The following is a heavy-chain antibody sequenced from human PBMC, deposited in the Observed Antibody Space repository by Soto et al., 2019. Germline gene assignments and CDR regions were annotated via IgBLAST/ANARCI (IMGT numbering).Heavy chain of an antibody. J-gene: IGHJ6*02. CDR3: ARGGSYYEKGYYYYYGMDV. Sequence: GSSVKVYCKGFGYTCSSYAISWVRKEPGQGLEWMGGIIPIFGTANYAQKFQGRVTITADESTSTAYMELSSLRSEDTAVYYCARGGSYYEKGYYYYYGMDVWGQGTTVTVSS. CDR2: IIPIFGTA. V-gene: IGHV1-69*13. CDR1: GYTCSSYA. D-gene: IGHD1-26*01.